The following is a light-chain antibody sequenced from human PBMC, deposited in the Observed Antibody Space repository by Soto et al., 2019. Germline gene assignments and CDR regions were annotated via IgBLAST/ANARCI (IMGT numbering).Light chain of an antibody. CDR3: QQYGRSPLT. Sequence: EIVLTHSPGTLSLSPGERATLSCRASQSVSSSYLAWYQQKPGQAPRLLIYGASSRATGIPDRFSGSGSGTDFTLTISRLEPVDFAVYYCQQYGRSPLTFGGGTKVEIK. CDR2: GAS. CDR1: QSVSSSY. V-gene: IGKV3-20*01. J-gene: IGKJ4*01.